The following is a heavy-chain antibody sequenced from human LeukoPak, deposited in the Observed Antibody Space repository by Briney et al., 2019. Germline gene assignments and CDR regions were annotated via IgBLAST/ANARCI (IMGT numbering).Heavy chain of an antibody. CDR2: IFYSGST. D-gene: IGHD3-10*01. V-gene: IGHV4-59*12. J-gene: IGHJ4*02. CDR3: ARGLLRKAGSGSYYIVAQSQKFDY. Sequence: KPSETLSLTCTVSGGSMNNYYWTWIRQPPGKGLEWIAYIFYSGSTNYNPSLKSRVTISVDTSKNQFSLKLSSVTAADTAVYYCARGLLRKAGSGSYYIVAQSQKFDYWGQGTLVTVSS. CDR1: GGSMNNYY.